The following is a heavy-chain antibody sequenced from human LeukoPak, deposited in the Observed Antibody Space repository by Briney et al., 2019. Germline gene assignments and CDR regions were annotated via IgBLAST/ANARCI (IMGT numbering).Heavy chain of an antibody. CDR1: GGSISTYY. V-gene: IGHV4-4*07. Sequence: SETLSLTCTVSGGSISTYYWSWIRQPAGKGLGWIGRISTTENTNYNPSLKSRVTISVDKSKNQFSLKLSSVTAADTAVYYCARQSGGNYVYFDYWGQRTQVTVSS. CDR3: ARQSGGNYVYFDY. J-gene: IGHJ4*02. CDR2: ISTTENT. D-gene: IGHD2-15*01.